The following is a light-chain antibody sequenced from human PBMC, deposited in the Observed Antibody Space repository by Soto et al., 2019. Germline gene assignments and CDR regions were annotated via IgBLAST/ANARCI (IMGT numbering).Light chain of an antibody. V-gene: IGKV3-11*01. CDR1: QSVGSY. J-gene: IGKJ4*01. CDR2: DAS. CDR3: QQRTDWPLT. Sequence: ETVLTQSPATLSLSPGQRATFSCRASQSVGSYLAWYQQKPGQAPRLLIYDASNRATGIPARFSGSGSGTDFTLTITSLEPEDFAVYFCQQRTDWPLTFGGGTRWIS.